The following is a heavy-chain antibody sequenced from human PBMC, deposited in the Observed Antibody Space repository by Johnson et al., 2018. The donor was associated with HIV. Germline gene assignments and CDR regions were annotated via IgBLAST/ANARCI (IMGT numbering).Heavy chain of an antibody. Sequence: VQLVESGGGLVQPGGSLRLSCAASGFTFSDHYMDWVRQAPGKGLEWVGRTRNKANSYTTEYAASVKGRFTISRDDSKNSLYLQMNSLKTEDTAGYYCARDGFLIGAWGQGTMVTVSS. D-gene: IGHD3-22*01. J-gene: IGHJ3*01. V-gene: IGHV3-72*01. CDR1: GFTFSDHY. CDR3: ARDGFLIGA. CDR2: TRNKANSYTT.